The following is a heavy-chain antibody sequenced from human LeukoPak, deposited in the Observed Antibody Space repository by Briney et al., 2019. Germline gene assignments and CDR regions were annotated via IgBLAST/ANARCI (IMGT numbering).Heavy chain of an antibody. CDR2: ISSSSSSI. CDR1: GFTFSSYS. D-gene: IGHD5-24*01. Sequence: GGSLRLSCAASGFTFSSYSMNWVRQAPGKGLEWVSSISSSSSSIYYADSVKGRFTISRDNAKNSQYLQMNSLRAEDMALYYCAKGGDGYNSGPFDYWGQGTLVTVSS. V-gene: IGHV3-21*04. CDR3: AKGGDGYNSGPFDY. J-gene: IGHJ4*02.